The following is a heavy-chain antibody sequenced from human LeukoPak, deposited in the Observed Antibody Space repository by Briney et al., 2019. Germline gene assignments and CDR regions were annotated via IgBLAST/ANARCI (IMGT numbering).Heavy chain of an antibody. Sequence: GGSLRLSCAASGFTFSSYGMHWVRQAPGKGLEWVAVISYDGSNKYYADPVKGRFTISRDNSKNTLYLQMNSLRAEDTAVYYCAKDGQQWLAPNYFDYWGQGTLVTVSS. CDR1: GFTFSSYG. CDR3: AKDGQQWLAPNYFDY. CDR2: ISYDGSNK. V-gene: IGHV3-30*18. J-gene: IGHJ4*02. D-gene: IGHD6-19*01.